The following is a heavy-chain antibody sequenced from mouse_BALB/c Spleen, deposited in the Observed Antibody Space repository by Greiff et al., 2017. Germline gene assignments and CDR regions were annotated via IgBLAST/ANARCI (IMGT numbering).Heavy chain of an antibody. J-gene: IGHJ4*01. V-gene: IGHV5-6-5*01. CDR2: ISSGGST. D-gene: IGHD2-4*01. CDR3: ARGGWDYDYAMDY. CDR1: GFTFSSYA. Sequence: EVKLMESGGGLVKPGGSLKLSCAASGFTFSSYAMSWVRQTPEKRLEWVASISSGGSTYYPDSVKGRFTISRDNARNILYLQMSSLRSEDTAMYYCARGGWDYDYAMDYWGQGTSVTVSS.